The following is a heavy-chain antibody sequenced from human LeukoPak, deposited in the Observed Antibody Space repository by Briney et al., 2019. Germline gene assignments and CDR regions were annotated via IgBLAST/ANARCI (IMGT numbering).Heavy chain of an antibody. V-gene: IGHV1-2*02. CDR1: GYTFTGYY. J-gene: IGHJ5*02. CDR3: ARDFRAGKVSAWCDP. D-gene: IGHD2/OR15-2a*01. Sequence: ASVKVSCKASGYTFTGYYMHWVRQAPGQGLEWMGWINPNSGGTNYAQKFQGRVTMTRATSISTAYMELTRLSSDDTAVYYCARDFRAGKVSAWCDPWGQGTLVTVSS. CDR2: INPNSGGT.